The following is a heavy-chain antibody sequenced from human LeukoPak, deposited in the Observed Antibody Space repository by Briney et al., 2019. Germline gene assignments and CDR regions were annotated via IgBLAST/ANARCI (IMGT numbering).Heavy chain of an antibody. CDR3: ARRYCGGCSSTQGIQLWLRGFDY. Sequence: SETLSLTCTVSGYSISSGYYWGWIRQPPGKGLEWIGSIYHSGSTYYNPSLKSRVTISVDTSKNQFSLKLSSVTAADTAVYYCARRYCGGCSSTQGIQLWLRGFDYWGQGTLVTVSS. CDR2: IYHSGST. CDR1: GYSISSGYY. V-gene: IGHV4-38-2*02. J-gene: IGHJ4*02. D-gene: IGHD2-2*01.